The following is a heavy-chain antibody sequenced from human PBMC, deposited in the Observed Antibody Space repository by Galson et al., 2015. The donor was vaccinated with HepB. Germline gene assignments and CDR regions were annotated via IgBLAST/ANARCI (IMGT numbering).Heavy chain of an antibody. CDR2: IIPILGIA. D-gene: IGHD3-3*01. CDR3: ARDVVPRLRFLDLNPLDAFDI. J-gene: IGHJ3*02. V-gene: IGHV1-69*04. CDR1: GGTFSSYA. Sequence: SVKVSCKASGGTFSSYAISWVRQAPGQGLEWMGRIIPILGIANYAQKFQGRVTITADKSTSTAYMELSSLRSEDTAVYYCARDVVPRLRFLDLNPLDAFDIWGQGTMVTVSS.